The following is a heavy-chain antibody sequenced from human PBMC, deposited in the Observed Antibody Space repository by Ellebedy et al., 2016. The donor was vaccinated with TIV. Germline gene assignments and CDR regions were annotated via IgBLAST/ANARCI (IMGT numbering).Heavy chain of an antibody. D-gene: IGHD2-15*01. J-gene: IGHJ2*01. CDR3: ARDGRAGYCSGGSCYKNWYFDL. CDR1: GGSFSGYY. Sequence: SQTLSLTCAVYGGSFSGYYWSWIRQAPEKGLEWIGEINHSGSTNYNPSLKSRVTISVDTSKNQFSLKLSSVTAADTAVYYCARDGRAGYCSGGSCYKNWYFDLWGRGTLVTVSS. V-gene: IGHV4-34*01. CDR2: INHSGST.